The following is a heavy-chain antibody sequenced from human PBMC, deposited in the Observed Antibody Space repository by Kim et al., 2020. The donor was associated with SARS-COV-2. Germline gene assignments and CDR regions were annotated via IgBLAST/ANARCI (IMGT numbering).Heavy chain of an antibody. D-gene: IGHD2-15*01. CDR1: GYTFTSYY. J-gene: IGHJ4*02. CDR2: INPSGGST. CDR3: ARGTPEDIVVVVAATPEFDY. Sequence: ASVKVSCKASGYTFTSYYMHWVRQAPGQGLEWMGIINPSGGSTSYAQKFQGRVTMTRDTSTSTVYMELSSLRSEDTAVYYCARGTPEDIVVVVAATPEFDYLGQGTLVTVSS. V-gene: IGHV1-46*01.